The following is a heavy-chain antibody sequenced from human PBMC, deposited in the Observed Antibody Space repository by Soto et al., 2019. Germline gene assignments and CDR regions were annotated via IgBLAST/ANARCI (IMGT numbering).Heavy chain of an antibody. CDR1: GGSSSSRSYY. V-gene: IGHV4-39*01. Sequence: QLQLQESGPRVVKPSETLTLTCSLSGGSSSSRSYYWGWMRQSPGKGLEWIVSFYFGGTTYYNPFLKSRVSVSENTSSDQFSLKLNSVTAADTGIYYCARHGTTIISINRFDPWGQGLLVTVSS. J-gene: IGHJ5*02. CDR3: ARHGTTIISINRFDP. CDR2: FYFGGTT. D-gene: IGHD3-9*01.